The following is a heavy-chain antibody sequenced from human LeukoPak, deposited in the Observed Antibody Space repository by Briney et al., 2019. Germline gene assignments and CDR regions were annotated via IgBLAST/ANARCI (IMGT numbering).Heavy chain of an antibody. J-gene: IGHJ4*02. CDR1: GFTFSSYA. D-gene: IGHD1-26*01. CDR2: ISGSGGST. Sequence: TGGSLRLSCAASGFTFSSYAMSWVRQAPGKGLEWVSAISGSGGSTYYADSVKGRFTISRDNSKNTLYLQMNSLRAEDTAVYYCAKNGLVPELYDYWGQGTLVTVSS. CDR3: AKNGLVPELYDY. V-gene: IGHV3-23*01.